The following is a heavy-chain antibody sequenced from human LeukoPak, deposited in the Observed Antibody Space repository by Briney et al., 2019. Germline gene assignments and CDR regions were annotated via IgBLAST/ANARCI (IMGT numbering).Heavy chain of an antibody. CDR1: GFTFSDYY. J-gene: IGHJ4*02. CDR2: ISGSGGST. CDR3: AKSWTYYYGSGSYLDH. D-gene: IGHD3-10*01. V-gene: IGHV3-23*01. Sequence: GGSLRLSCAASGFTFSDYYMSWIRQAPGKGLEWVSTISGSGGSTYYADSVKGRFTISRDNSKNTLYLQMNSLRAEDTAVYYCAKSWTYYYGSGSYLDHWGQGTLVTVSS.